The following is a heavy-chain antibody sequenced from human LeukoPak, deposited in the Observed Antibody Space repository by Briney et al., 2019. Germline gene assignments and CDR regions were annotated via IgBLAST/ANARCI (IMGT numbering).Heavy chain of an antibody. V-gene: IGHV3-23*01. CDR1: GFTFSSYW. J-gene: IGHJ1*01. D-gene: IGHD2-8*01. CDR3: AKGNAGGRYQH. CDR2: ISPGGDIT. Sequence: GGSLRLSCAASGFTFSSYWMNWVRQAPGKGLEWVSGISPGGDITYYADSVQGWFTISRDNSKNTVYLQMNSLRAEDTAVYFCAKGNAGGRYQHWGQGTLVTVSS.